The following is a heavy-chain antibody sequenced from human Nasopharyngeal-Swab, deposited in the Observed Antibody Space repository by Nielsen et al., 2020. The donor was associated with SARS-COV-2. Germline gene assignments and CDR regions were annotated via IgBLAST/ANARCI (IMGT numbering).Heavy chain of an antibody. J-gene: IGHJ6*02. CDR1: GFTFSSYG. CDR2: IWYDGSNK. V-gene: IGHV3-33*01. CDR3: ARDEAVAQLSYYGMDV. Sequence: RGSLRLSCAASGFTFSSYGMHWVRQAPGKGLEWVAVIWYDGSNKYYADSVKGRFTISRDNSKNTLYLQMNSLRAEDTAVYYCARDEAVAQLSYYGMDVWGQGATVTVSS. D-gene: IGHD6-19*01.